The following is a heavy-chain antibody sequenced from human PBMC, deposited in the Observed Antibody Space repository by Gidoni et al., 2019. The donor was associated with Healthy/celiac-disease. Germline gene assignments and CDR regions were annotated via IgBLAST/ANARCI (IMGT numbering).Heavy chain of an antibody. CDR3: ARGGYSSSYFYYYGMDV. CDR2: ISYDGSNK. J-gene: IGHJ6*02. V-gene: IGHV3-30*01. D-gene: IGHD6-13*01. Sequence: QVQLVESGGGVFQPGRSLRLSCAASGFTFSSYAMHWVRQAPGKGLEWVAVISYDGSNKYYADSVKGRFTIARDNSKNTLYLQMNSLRAEDTAVYYCARGGYSSSYFYYYGMDVWGQGTTVTVSS. CDR1: GFTFSSYA.